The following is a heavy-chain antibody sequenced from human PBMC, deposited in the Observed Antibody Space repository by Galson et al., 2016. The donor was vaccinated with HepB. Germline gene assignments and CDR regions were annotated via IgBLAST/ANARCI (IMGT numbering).Heavy chain of an antibody. V-gene: IGHV3-48*02. D-gene: IGHD5-18*01. CDR2: ISSASSTI. Sequence: SLRLSCAASGFTFSSYSMNWVRRAPGKGLEWVSYISSASSTIYYADSVKGRFTISRDNAKSSLYLQMNSLRDEDTAVYYCAREKTATIDYWGQGTLVTVSS. J-gene: IGHJ4*02. CDR1: GFTFSSYS. CDR3: AREKTATIDY.